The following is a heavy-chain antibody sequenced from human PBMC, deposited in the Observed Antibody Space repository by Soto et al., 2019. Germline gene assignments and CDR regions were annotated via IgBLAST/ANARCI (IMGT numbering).Heavy chain of an antibody. CDR3: ARERSRYDRSGYYRPDY. D-gene: IGHD3-22*01. CDR2: IIPILGTP. V-gene: IGHV1-69*10. Sequence: SVKVSCKASGDTFSNYAISWVRRAPGQGLEWMGGIIPILGTPNYAQKFQGRVTITADKSTSTAYMELSSLRSEDTAVYYCARERSRYDRSGYYRPDYWGQGTLVTVSS. J-gene: IGHJ4*02. CDR1: GDTFSNYA.